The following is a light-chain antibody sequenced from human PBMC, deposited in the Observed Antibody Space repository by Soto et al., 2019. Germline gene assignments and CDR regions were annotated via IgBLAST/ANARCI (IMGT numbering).Light chain of an antibody. CDR1: QSVSNNY. CDR2: GAS. CDR3: QQYGTSPFT. V-gene: IGKV3-20*01. J-gene: IGKJ3*01. Sequence: EIVLTQSPGTLSLSPGERATLSCRASQSVSNNYLAWYQQKPGQAPRLLISGASNRATGIPDRFSGSGSGTDFTLAISRLEPEDFSVYYCQQYGTSPFTFCPGTKVDL.